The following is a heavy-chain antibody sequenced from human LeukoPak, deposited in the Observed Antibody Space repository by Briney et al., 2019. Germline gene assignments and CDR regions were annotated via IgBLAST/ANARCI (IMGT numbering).Heavy chain of an antibody. Sequence: GGSLRLSCAASGFTFSSYAMSWVRQAPGKGLEWVSAISGSGGSTYYPDSVKGRFTISRDNAKNSQYLQMNSLSVEDTALYYCARAQTYGDSRLLLDYWGQGTLVTVSS. CDR3: ARAQTYGDSRLLLDY. CDR2: ISGSGGST. D-gene: IGHD4-17*01. J-gene: IGHJ4*02. V-gene: IGHV3-23*01. CDR1: GFTFSSYA.